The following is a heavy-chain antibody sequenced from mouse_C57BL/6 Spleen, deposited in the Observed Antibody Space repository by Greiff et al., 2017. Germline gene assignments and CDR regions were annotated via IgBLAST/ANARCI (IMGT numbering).Heavy chain of an antibody. CDR3: TSYYYGY. Sequence: QVQLQESGAELVRPGASVTLSCKASGYTFTDYEMHWVKQTPVHGLEWIGAIDPETGGTAYTQKFKGKAILTADKSSSTAYMELRSLTSEDSAVYYCTSYYYGYWGQGTTLTVSS. J-gene: IGHJ2*01. CDR2: IDPETGGT. CDR1: GYTFTDYE. V-gene: IGHV1-15*01. D-gene: IGHD1-1*01.